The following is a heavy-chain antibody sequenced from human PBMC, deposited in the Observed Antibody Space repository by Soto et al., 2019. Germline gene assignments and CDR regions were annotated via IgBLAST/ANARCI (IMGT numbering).Heavy chain of an antibody. D-gene: IGHD4-17*01. J-gene: IGHJ4*02. CDR3: ARGLRPEYYFDY. V-gene: IGHV3-53*01. CDR2: IYSGGST. CDR1: GFTVGGND. Sequence: GGSQRLSCGASGFTVGGNDGSWVRQAPGKGLEWVSVIYSGGSTYYADSVKGRFTISRDNSKNTLYLQMNSLRAEDTAVYYCARGLRPEYYFDYWGQGTLVTVSS.